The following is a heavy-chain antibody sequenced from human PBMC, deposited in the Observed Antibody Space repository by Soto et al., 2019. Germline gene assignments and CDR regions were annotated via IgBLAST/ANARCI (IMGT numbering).Heavy chain of an antibody. CDR3: ARVPYYYDSSGYYGY. J-gene: IGHJ4*02. V-gene: IGHV3-30-3*01. CDR2: ISYDGSNK. CDR1: GFTFSSYA. D-gene: IGHD3-22*01. Sequence: SGGSLRLSCAASGFTFSSYAMHWVRQAPGKGLEWVAVISYDGSNKYYADSVKGRFTISRDNSKNTLYLQMNSLRAEDTAVYYCARVPYYYDSSGYYGYWGQGTLVTV.